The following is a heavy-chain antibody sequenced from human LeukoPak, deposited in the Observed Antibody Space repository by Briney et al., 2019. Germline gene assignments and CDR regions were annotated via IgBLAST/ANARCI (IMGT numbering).Heavy chain of an antibody. V-gene: IGHV1-24*01. CDR2: FDPEDGET. J-gene: IGHJ5*02. CDR1: GHTLTELS. CDR3: ATAVRNWFDP. D-gene: IGHD4-11*01. Sequence: GASVNVSGKVSGHTLTELSMHWVRQAPGKGLEWMGGFDPEDGETIYAKKFQGRVTMTEDTSTDTAYMELSRLRSEDTAVYYCATAVRNWFDPWGQGTLVTVSS.